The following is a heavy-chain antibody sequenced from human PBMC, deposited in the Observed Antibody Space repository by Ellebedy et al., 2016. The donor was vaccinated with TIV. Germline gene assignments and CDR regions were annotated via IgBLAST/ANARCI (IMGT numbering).Heavy chain of an antibody. Sequence: GESLKISXAASGFTFSSYAMHWVRQAPGRGLEWVAVISYDGNNKYYPVSVKGRFTISRDTSNNKLSLQMNSLRPEDTAVYYCAKGLYSSGWFNYYYYGMDVWGQGTTVTVSS. J-gene: IGHJ6*02. CDR1: GFTFSSYA. V-gene: IGHV3-30*18. D-gene: IGHD6-19*01. CDR3: AKGLYSSGWFNYYYYGMDV. CDR2: ISYDGNNK.